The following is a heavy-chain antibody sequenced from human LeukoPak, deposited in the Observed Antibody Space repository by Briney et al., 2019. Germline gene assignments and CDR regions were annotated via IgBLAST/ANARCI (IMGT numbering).Heavy chain of an antibody. CDR2: IYYSGST. Sequence: SETLSLTCTVSGGSISSSSYYWGWIRQPPGKGLEWIGSIYYSGSTNYNPSLKSRVTISVDTSKNQFSLKLSSVTAADTAVYYCARQNGGTWNYYYYMDVWGKGTTVTVSS. D-gene: IGHD1-1*01. CDR1: GGSISSSSYY. CDR3: ARQNGGTWNYYYYMDV. V-gene: IGHV4-39*01. J-gene: IGHJ6*03.